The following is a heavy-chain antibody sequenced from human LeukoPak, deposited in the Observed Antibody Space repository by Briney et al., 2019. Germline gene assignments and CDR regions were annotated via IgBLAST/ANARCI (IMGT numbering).Heavy chain of an antibody. J-gene: IGHJ3*02. CDR1: GVTFTSSA. D-gene: IGHD4/OR15-4a*01. V-gene: IGHV1-58*02. CDR3: AAGGVTMVIPEAFDI. CDR2: IVVGSGNT. Sequence: GASVKVSCKASGVTFTSSAMQWVRQARGQRLEWIGWIVVGSGNTNYAQKFQERVTITRDMSTSTAYMELSSLRSEDTAVYYCAAGGVTMVIPEAFDIWGQGTMVTVSS.